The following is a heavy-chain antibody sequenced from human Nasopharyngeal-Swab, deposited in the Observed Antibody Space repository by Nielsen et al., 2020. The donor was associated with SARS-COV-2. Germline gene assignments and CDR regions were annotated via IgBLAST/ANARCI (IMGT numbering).Heavy chain of an antibody. CDR3: AREGPPWLSAFDI. D-gene: IGHD3-22*01. J-gene: IGHJ3*02. CDR2: INHSGST. CDR1: GGSISSGSYY. V-gene: IGHV4-61*10. Sequence: SETLSLTCTVSGGSISSGSYYWSWIRQPAGKGLEWIGEINHSGSTNYNPSLKSRVTISVDTSKNQFSLKLSSVTAADTAVYYCAREGPPWLSAFDIWGQGTMVTVSS.